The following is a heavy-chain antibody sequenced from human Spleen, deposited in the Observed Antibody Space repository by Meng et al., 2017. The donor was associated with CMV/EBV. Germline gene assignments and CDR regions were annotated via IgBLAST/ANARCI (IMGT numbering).Heavy chain of an antibody. CDR3: AREKGDDWSGHTLDL. J-gene: IGHJ5*02. CDR1: GYTFTGYY. V-gene: IGHV1-69*04. Sequence: SVKVSCKASGYTFTGYYMHWVRQAPGQGLEWMGKIIPMVAKANYAQKFQGRVTITADKSTYTAYMELSSLRSEDTAVYFCAREKGDDWSGHTLDLWGQGTLVTVSS. D-gene: IGHD3-3*01. CDR2: IIPMVAKA.